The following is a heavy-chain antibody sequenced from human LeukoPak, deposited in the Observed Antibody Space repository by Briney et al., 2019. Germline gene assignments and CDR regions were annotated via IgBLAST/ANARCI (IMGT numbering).Heavy chain of an antibody. D-gene: IGHD6-13*01. CDR3: ARDPQGYDAFDI. CDR2: ISGSGGST. J-gene: IGHJ3*02. V-gene: IGHV3-23*01. CDR1: GFTFSSYA. Sequence: PGGSLRLSCAASGFTFSSYAMSWVRQAPGKGLEWVSAISGSGGSTYYADSVKGRFTISRDNSKNTLYLQMNSLRAEDTAVYYCARDPQGYDAFDIWGQGTMVTVSS.